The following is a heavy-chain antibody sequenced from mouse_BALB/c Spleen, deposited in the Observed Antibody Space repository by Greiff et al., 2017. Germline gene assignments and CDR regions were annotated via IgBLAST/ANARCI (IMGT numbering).Heavy chain of an antibody. J-gene: IGHJ1*01. CDR2: IYPSDSYT. D-gene: IGHD2-4*01. V-gene: IGHV1-69*02. CDR3: TRGGDYDRYFDV. CDR1: GYTFTSYW. Sequence: QVQLQQPGAELVRPGASVKLSCKASGYTFTSYWINWVKQRPGQGLEWIGNIYPSDSYTNYNQKFKDKATLTVDKSSSTAYMQLSSPTSEDSAVYYCTRGGDYDRYFDVWGAGTTVTVSS.